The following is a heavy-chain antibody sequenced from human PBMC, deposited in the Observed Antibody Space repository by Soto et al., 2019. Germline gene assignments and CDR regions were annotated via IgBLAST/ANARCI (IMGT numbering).Heavy chain of an antibody. J-gene: IGHJ3*02. D-gene: IGHD3-9*01. CDR3: ARPPYYDILAGSPGAFDI. Sequence: GGSLRLSCAASGFTFSIYSMNWFRQAPGKGLEWVSSISSSSSYIYYADSVKGRFTISRDNAKNSLYLQMNSLRAEDTAVYYCARPPYYDILAGSPGAFDIWGQGTMVTVSS. CDR1: GFTFSIYS. V-gene: IGHV3-21*01. CDR2: ISSSSSYI.